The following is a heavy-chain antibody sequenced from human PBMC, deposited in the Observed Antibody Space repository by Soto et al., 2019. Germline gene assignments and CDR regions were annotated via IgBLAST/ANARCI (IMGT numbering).Heavy chain of an antibody. Sequence: ASVKVSCKASGYTFTSYTVSWVRQAPGQGLEWVGWIGPSSGNTDSARNLQGRVTMTTDTSTSTAYMELRSLRSDDTAVYYCARLYIGYGTRSWFDPWGQGTLVTVSS. J-gene: IGHJ5*02. CDR1: GYTFTSYT. D-gene: IGHD2-15*01. V-gene: IGHV1-18*01. CDR2: IGPSSGNT. CDR3: ARLYIGYGTRSWFDP.